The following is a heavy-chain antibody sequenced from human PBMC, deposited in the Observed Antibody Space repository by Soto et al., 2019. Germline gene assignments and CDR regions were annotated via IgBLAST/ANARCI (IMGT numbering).Heavy chain of an antibody. CDR1: GGSISSYY. V-gene: IGHV4-59*01. J-gene: IGHJ6*02. CDR2: IDYSGST. D-gene: IGHD3-10*01. Sequence: QVQLQESGPGLVKPSETLSLTCTVSGGSISSYYWSWIRQPPGQGLEWIGYIDYSGSTNYNPSLKSRATISVDTSKNQFSLKLSSVTAADTAVYYCARGDPLLWFGEKVYYGMDVWGQGTTVTVSS. CDR3: ARGDPLLWFGEKVYYGMDV.